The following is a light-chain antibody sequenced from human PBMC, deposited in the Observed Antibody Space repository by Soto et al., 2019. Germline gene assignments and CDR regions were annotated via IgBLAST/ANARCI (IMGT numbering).Light chain of an antibody. Sequence: QSALTQPASVSGSPGQSITISCTGTSSDIGTFNLVSWYQQLPGKAPKLMIYEDNKRPSGISNRFAGSKSGNTASLTLSGLQAEDEADDYCCSYAGRNNFVFGGGTKLTVL. CDR2: EDN. J-gene: IGLJ2*01. CDR3: CSYAGRNNFV. V-gene: IGLV2-23*02. CDR1: SSDIGTFNL.